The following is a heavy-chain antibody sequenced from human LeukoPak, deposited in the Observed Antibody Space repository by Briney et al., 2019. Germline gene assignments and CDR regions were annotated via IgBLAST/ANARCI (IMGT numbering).Heavy chain of an antibody. V-gene: IGHV1-18*01. D-gene: IGHD3-10*01. Sequence: GASVKVSCKASGYTFTSYGISWVRQAPGQGLEWMGWISAYNGNTNYAQKLQGRVTMTTDTSASTAYMELRSLRSDDTAVYYCARDLGYGSYYYYYMDVWGKGTTVTVSS. CDR1: GYTFTSYG. CDR3: ARDLGYGSYYYYYMDV. CDR2: ISAYNGNT. J-gene: IGHJ6*03.